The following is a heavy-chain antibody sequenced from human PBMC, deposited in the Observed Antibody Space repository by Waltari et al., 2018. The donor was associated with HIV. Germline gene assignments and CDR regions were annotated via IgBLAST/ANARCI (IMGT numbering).Heavy chain of an antibody. Sequence: EVQLVQSGAEVKKPGESLKISCKGSGYSFTSYWIGWVRQMTGKGLEWMGIIYPGDSDTRYSPSFQGQVTISADKSISTAYLQWSSLKASDTAMYYCARGGYYDILTGYYSPGGYYYGMDVWGQGTTVTVSS. D-gene: IGHD3-9*01. J-gene: IGHJ6*02. V-gene: IGHV5-51*03. CDR1: GYSFTSYW. CDR3: ARGGYYDILTGYYSPGGYYYGMDV. CDR2: IYPGDSDT.